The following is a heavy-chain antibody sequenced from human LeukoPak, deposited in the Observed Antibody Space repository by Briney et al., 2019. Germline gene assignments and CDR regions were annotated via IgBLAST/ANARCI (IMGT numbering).Heavy chain of an antibody. J-gene: IGHJ4*02. CDR1: GKTLSDLS. CDR2: SDPEDGER. V-gene: IGHV1-24*01. Sequence: ASVKVSCKVSGKTLSDLSIHWLRQPPGKGLEWLGGSDPEDGERIYAQMYQGRVTMTEDTSIDTAYMELSSLRSEDTAVYYCVTGFTTMAVDYFDYWGQGTLVTVSP. CDR3: VTGFTTMAVDYFDY. D-gene: IGHD5-18*01.